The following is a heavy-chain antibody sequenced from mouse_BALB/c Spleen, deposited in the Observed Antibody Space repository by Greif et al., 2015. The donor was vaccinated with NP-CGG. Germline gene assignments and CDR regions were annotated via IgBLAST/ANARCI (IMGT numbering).Heavy chain of an antibody. V-gene: IGHV1-69*02. D-gene: IGHD2-1*01. CDR2: IYPSDSYT. J-gene: IGHJ4*01. Sequence: QVQLQQSGAELVRPGASVKLSCKASGYTFTSYWINWVKQRPGQGLEWIGNIYPSDSYTNYNQKFKDKATLTVDKSSSTAYMQLSSPTSEDSAVYYCTRFKGNYNYNAMDYWGQGTSVTVSS. CDR3: TRFKGNYNYNAMDY. CDR1: GYTFTSYW.